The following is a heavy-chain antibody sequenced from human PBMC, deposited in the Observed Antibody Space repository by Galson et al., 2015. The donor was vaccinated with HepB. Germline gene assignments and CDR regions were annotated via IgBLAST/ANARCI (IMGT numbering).Heavy chain of an antibody. J-gene: IGHJ6*02. D-gene: IGHD1-26*01. CDR2: IRYDGSNK. V-gene: IGHV3-30*02. CDR1: GFTFSSYG. CDR3: AKGKVGARGEGDYYYGMDV. Sequence: SLRLSCAASGFTFSSYGMHWVRQAPGKGLEWVAFIRYDGSNKYCADSVKGRFTISRDNSKNTLYLQMNSLRAEDTAVYYCAKGKVGARGEGDYYYGMDVWGQGTTVTVSS.